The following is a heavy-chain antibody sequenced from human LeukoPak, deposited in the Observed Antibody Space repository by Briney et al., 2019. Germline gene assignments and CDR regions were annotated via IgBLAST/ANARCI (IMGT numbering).Heavy chain of an antibody. CDR3: AKGLGGYYDSSGFLY. D-gene: IGHD3-22*01. Sequence: GGSLRLSCAASGFTFSSYGMHWVRQAPGKGLEWVAFIRYDGSNKYYADSVKGRFTISRDNSRNTLYLQMNSLRAEDTAVYYCAKGLGGYYDSSGFLYWGQGTLVTVSS. V-gene: IGHV3-30*02. CDR2: IRYDGSNK. J-gene: IGHJ4*02. CDR1: GFTFSSYG.